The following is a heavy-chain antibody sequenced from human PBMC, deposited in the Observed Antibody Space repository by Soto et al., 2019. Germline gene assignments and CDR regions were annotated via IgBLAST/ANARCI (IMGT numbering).Heavy chain of an antibody. D-gene: IGHD2-2*02. Sequence: EVQLLESGGGLVQPGGSLRLSCAASGFTFSSYAMSWVRQAPGKGLEWVSAISGSGGSTYYADSVKGRFTISRDNSKNTLYLQMNSLRAEDTAVYYCAKTEYCSSTSCHTKYYYYYMDVWGKGTTVTVSS. J-gene: IGHJ6*03. CDR3: AKTEYCSSTSCHTKYYYYYMDV. CDR2: ISGSGGST. V-gene: IGHV3-23*01. CDR1: GFTFSSYA.